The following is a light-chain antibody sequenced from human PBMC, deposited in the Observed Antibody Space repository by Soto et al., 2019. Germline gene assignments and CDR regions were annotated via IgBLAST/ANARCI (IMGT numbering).Light chain of an antibody. CDR1: QSVSGSY. CDR3: KQYSSLPRT. Sequence: EIVLTQSPGTLSLSPGERATLSCRASQSVSGSYLAWYQQKPGQAPRLLIYGASSRATGIQDRFSGGESGTDFTLTIRRLEPEDFAVYYCKQYSSLPRTFGQGTKVDIK. V-gene: IGKV3-20*01. J-gene: IGKJ1*01. CDR2: GAS.